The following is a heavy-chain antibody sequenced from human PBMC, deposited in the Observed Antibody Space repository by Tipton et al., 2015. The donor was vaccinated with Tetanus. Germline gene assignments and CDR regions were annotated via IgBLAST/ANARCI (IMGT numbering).Heavy chain of an antibody. CDR2: INQDGTES. Sequence: SPRLSCVASGYTFTRYWMSWVRQAPGKGLEWVGNINQDGTESYYVDSMKDRFTISRDNAKNSLYLDMNSLREDDTAVYYCARDFLIAGSYFAFGAQGPLVPFPS. V-gene: IGHV3-7*01. J-gene: IGHJ4*02. D-gene: IGHD2/OR15-2a*01. CDR1: GYTFTRYW. CDR3: ARDFLIAGSYFAF.